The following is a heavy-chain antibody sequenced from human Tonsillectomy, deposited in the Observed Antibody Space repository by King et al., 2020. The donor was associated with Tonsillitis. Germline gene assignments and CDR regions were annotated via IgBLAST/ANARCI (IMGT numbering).Heavy chain of an antibody. J-gene: IGHJ3*02. D-gene: IGHD3-22*01. Sequence: VQLVESGGGLVQPGGSLRLSCAASGFTFSSYAMSWVRQAPGKGLEWVSVIYSGGSSTYYADSVKGRFTISRANSKNTLYLQMNSLRAEDTAVYYCAKLQTASITMIVADAFDIWGKGTMVTVSS. CDR1: GFTFSSYA. CDR3: AKLQTASITMIVADAFDI. V-gene: IGHV3-23*03. CDR2: IYSGGSST.